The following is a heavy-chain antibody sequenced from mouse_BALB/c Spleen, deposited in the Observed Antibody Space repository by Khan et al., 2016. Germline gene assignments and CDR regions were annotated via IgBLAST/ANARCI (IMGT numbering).Heavy chain of an antibody. V-gene: IGHV14-3*02. CDR2: IDPANDNT. CDR3: ANTSSGYYGALDY. D-gene: IGHD2-3*01. CDR1: GFNIKDTY. Sequence: VQLQQSGAELVKPGASVKLSCTASGFNIKDTYMHWVKQRPEQGLEWIGRIDPANDNTKYDPKFQGKATITADTSSNTAYLQLSSLTSEDTAVSYCANTSSGYYGALDYWGQGTPVPVAP. J-gene: IGHJ4*01.